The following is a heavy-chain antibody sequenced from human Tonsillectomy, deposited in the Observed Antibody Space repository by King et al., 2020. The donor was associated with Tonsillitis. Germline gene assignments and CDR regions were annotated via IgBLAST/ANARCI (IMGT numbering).Heavy chain of an antibody. CDR2: ISAYNGNT. Sequence: VQLVESGAEVKKPGASVKVSCKASGYTFTSYGISWVRQAPGQGLEWMGWISAYNGNTNYAQKLQGRVTMTTDTSTSTAYMELRSLRSDDTAVYYCARLRYYYDSSGYYAYYFDYWGQGTLVTVSS. J-gene: IGHJ4*02. V-gene: IGHV1-18*04. D-gene: IGHD3-22*01. CDR3: ARLRYYYDSSGYYAYYFDY. CDR1: GYTFTSYG.